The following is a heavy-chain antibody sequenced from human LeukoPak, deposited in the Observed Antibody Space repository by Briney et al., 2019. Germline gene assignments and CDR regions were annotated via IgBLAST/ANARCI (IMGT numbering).Heavy chain of an antibody. CDR1: GFTFSDHY. CDR3: ARPRGDDFWSGYYPDY. V-gene: IGHV3-11*01. CDR2: ISSSGSTI. J-gene: IGHJ4*02. D-gene: IGHD3-3*01. Sequence: KPGGSLRLSCAASGFTFSDHYMSWIRQAPGKGLEWVSYISSSGSTIYYADSVKGRFTISRDNAKNSLYPQMNSLRAEDTAVYYCARPRGDDFWSGYYPDYWGQGTLVTVSS.